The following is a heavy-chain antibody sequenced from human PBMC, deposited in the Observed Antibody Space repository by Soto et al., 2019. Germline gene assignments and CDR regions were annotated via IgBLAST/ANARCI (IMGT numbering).Heavy chain of an antibody. V-gene: IGHV1-69*01. Sequence: QVQLVQSGAEVKKPGSSLKVSCKTSGVTFSTSGISWVRQGPGQGLEWMGGIIPLFGTPKYARKFQGRVSITADDSATTTYLDLSGLSSDDTAIYYCARVSRFICGGGNCYRLDSYSDSWGQGSQVVVSS. D-gene: IGHD2-21*01. J-gene: IGHJ4*03. CDR2: IIPLFGTP. CDR3: ARVSRFICGGGNCYRLDSYSDS. CDR1: GVTFSTSG.